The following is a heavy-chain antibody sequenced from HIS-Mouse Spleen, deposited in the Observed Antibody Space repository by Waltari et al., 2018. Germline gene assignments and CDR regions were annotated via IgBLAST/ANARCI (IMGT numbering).Heavy chain of an antibody. CDR3: AREIPYSSSWYDWYFDL. D-gene: IGHD6-13*01. Sequence: QLQLQESGPGLVKPSETLSLTCTVSGGSISSSSYYWGWIRQPPGKGLEWIGRIYYSGSTYYNLSRKSRVTISVDTSKNQFSLKLSSVTAADTAVYYCAREIPYSSSWYDWYFDLWGRGTLVTVSS. CDR2: IYYSGST. CDR1: GGSISSSSYY. V-gene: IGHV4-39*07. J-gene: IGHJ2*01.